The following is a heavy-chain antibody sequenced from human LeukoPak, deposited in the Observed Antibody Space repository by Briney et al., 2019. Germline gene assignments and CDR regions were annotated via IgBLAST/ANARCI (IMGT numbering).Heavy chain of an antibody. J-gene: IGHJ6*03. CDR2: INPNSGGT. CDR3: ARSQYYYGSGSYYNPYYYYYMDV. D-gene: IGHD3-10*01. V-gene: IGHV1-2*02. CDR1: GYTFTSYD. Sequence: ASVKVSCKASGYTFTSYDINWVRQATGQGLEGMGWINPNSGGTNYAQKFQGRVTMTRDTSISTAYMELSRLRSDDTAVYYCARSQYYYGSGSYYNPYYYYYMDVWGKGTTVTISS.